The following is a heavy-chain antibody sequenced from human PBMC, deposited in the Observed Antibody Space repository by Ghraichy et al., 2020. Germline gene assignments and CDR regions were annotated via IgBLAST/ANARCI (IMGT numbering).Heavy chain of an antibody. J-gene: IGHJ6*02. CDR2: ISYDGSNK. V-gene: IGHV3-30*18. CDR3: AKDPRPYYDSSGYPPGYYYYGMDV. D-gene: IGHD3-22*01. Sequence: GGSLRLSCAASGFTFSSYGMHWVRQAPGKGLEWVAVISYDGSNKYYADSVKGRFTIARDNSKNTLYLQMNSLRAEDTAVYYCAKDPRPYYDSSGYPPGYYYYGMDVWDQATTVTVSS. CDR1: GFTFSSYG.